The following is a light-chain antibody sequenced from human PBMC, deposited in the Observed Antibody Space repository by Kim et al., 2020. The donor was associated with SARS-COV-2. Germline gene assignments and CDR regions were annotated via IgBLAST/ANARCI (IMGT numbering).Light chain of an antibody. J-gene: IGKJ4*01. Sequence: DIVMTQSPDSLAVSLGERATINCKSSQSLFYSTNNKNYLAWFQQRPGQPPKLLIYWASFRESGVPDRFNGSASGTDFTLTISSLQAEDVAVYYCQQYFSPPLTFGGGTKLEI. V-gene: IGKV4-1*01. CDR1: QSLFYSTNNKNY. CDR3: QQYFSPPLT. CDR2: WAS.